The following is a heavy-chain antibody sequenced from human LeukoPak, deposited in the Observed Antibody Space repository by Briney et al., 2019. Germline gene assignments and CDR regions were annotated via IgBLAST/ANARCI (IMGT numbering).Heavy chain of an antibody. J-gene: IGHJ4*02. D-gene: IGHD3-22*01. Sequence: GGSLRLSCAVSGITLSNYGMSWVRQAPGKGLEWVAGISDSGGTTKYADSVKGRFTISRDNRKNTLYLQMNSLRDEDTAVYFCAKRGVVIRVILVGFHKEAYYFDSWGRGALVTVSS. CDR1: GITLSNYG. V-gene: IGHV3-23*01. CDR3: AKRGVVIRVILVGFHKEAYYFDS. CDR2: ISDSGGTT.